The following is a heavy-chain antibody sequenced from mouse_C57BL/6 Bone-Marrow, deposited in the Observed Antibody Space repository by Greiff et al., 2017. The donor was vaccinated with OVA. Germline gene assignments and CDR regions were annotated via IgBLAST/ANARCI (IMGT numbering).Heavy chain of an antibody. J-gene: IGHJ2*01. Sequence: EVKLVESGPVLVKPGASVKMSCKASGYTFTDYYMNWVKQSHGKSLEWIGVINPYNGGTSYNQKFKGKATLTVDKSSSTAYMELNSLTSEDSAVYYCARALNWDGGYFDYWGQGTTLTVSS. D-gene: IGHD4-1*01. CDR1: GYTFTDYY. CDR3: ARALNWDGGYFDY. CDR2: INPYNGGT. V-gene: IGHV1-19*01.